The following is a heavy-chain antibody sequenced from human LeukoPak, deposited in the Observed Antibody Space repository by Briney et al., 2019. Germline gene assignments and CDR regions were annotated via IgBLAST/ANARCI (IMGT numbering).Heavy chain of an antibody. Sequence: ASVKVSCKASGYTFTSYVISWVRQATGQGLEWMGWMNPNSGNTSYAQKFQGRVTITTNNSISTAYMELSSLRSEDTAVYYSARTITIFGWFYEFDPWGQGTLVTVSS. J-gene: IGHJ5*02. V-gene: IGHV1-8*03. CDR1: GYTFTSYV. CDR3: ARTITIFGWFYEFDP. D-gene: IGHD3-3*01. CDR2: MNPNSGNT.